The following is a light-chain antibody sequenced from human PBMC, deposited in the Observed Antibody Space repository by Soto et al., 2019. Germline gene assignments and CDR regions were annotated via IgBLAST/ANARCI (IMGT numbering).Light chain of an antibody. CDR3: QHSYSTAWT. J-gene: IGKJ1*01. CDR1: QSSSTY. V-gene: IGKV1-39*01. Sequence: DIQMTQSPSSLSASVGHRVTITCRASQSSSTYLSWYQQRPGKAPHLLIFAASSLQSGVPSRFSGRRSGTEFTLNISSLQPADVGTYYCQHSYSTAWTFGQGTKVEVK. CDR2: AAS.